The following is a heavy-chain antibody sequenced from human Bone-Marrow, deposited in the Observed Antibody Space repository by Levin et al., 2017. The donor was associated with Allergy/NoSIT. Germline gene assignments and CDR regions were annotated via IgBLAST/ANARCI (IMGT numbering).Heavy chain of an antibody. CDR2: ISAYNGNT. D-gene: IGHD6-6*01. J-gene: IGHJ4*02. V-gene: IGHV1-18*01. CDR3: ARVGRSSGAYSSSSRNFDY. CDR1: GYTFTSYG. Sequence: GASVKVSCKASGYTFTSYGISWVRQAPGQGLEWMGWISAYNGNTNYAQKLQGRVTMTTDTSTSTAYMELRSLRSDDTAVYYCARVGRSSGAYSSSSRNFDYWGQGTLVTVSS.